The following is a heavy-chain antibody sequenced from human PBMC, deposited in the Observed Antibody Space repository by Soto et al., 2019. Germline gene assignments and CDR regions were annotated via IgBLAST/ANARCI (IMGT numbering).Heavy chain of an antibody. D-gene: IGHD2-8*01. V-gene: IGHV4-39*02. CDR1: GDSINSDKYY. Sequence: SETLSLTCSVSGDSINSDKYYWGWIRQPPGKGLEWIGSIYYRGNTNYNPSLQTRVTISVDKSKNQFSLRLSSVTAADTAVYYCARDGERNNGVNYYYGMDVWGQGTTVTVSS. J-gene: IGHJ6*02. CDR2: IYYRGNT. CDR3: ARDGERNNGVNYYYGMDV.